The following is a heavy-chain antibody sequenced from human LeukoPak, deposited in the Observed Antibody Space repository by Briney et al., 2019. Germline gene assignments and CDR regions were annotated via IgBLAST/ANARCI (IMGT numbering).Heavy chain of an antibody. D-gene: IGHD6-19*01. CDR1: GFTFSSYA. CDR2: ISYDGSNK. J-gene: IGHJ4*02. Sequence: GRSLRLSCAASGFTFSSYAMHWVRQAPGKGLEWVAVISYDGSNKYYADSVKGRFTISRDNSKNTLYLQMNSLRAEDTAVYYCAKSGSGWYYFDYWGQGTLVTVSS. CDR3: AKSGSGWYYFDY. V-gene: IGHV3-30-3*02.